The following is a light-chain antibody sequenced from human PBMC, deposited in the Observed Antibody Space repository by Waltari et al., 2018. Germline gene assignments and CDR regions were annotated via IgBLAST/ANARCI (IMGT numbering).Light chain of an antibody. CDR3: QQYNRWPPIT. CDR2: DAS. V-gene: IGKV3-15*01. CDR1: QSVSSN. J-gene: IGKJ5*01. Sequence: VVLMQSPATLSVSPGESAIISCRESQSVSSNLAWYQQKPGQAPRLLIYDASTRASSIPARFRGSGSGTEFTLTINSLQSEDSATYYCQQYNRWPPITFGQGTRLDIK.